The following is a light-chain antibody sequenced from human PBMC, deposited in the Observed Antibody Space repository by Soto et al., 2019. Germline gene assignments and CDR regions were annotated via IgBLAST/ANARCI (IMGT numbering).Light chain of an antibody. CDR3: SSYTTSNTRQIV. Sequence: QSVLTQPASVSGSPGQSITISCTGTSSDVGGYNYVSWYQHHPGKAPKLMIYDVSNRPSGVSNRFSGSKSGNTASLTISGLQPEDEAEYYCSSYTTSNTRQIVFGTG. CDR1: SSDVGGYNY. CDR2: DVS. J-gene: IGLJ1*01. V-gene: IGLV2-14*03.